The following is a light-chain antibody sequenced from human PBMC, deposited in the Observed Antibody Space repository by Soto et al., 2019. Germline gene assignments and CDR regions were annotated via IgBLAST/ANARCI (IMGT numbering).Light chain of an antibody. J-gene: IGLJ3*02. CDR1: SSNIGSHT. CDR2: TNN. V-gene: IGLV1-44*01. Sequence: QSVRTQPPSASGTPGQRVTISCSGGSSNIGSHTVSWYQQLPGTAPKLLMYTNNQRPSGVPDRFSGSKSGTSASLAISGLQSEDEADYYCATRDDSLNGWVFGGGTKLTVL. CDR3: ATRDDSLNGWV.